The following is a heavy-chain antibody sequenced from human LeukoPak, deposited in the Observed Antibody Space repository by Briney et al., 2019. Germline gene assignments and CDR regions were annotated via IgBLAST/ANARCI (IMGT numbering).Heavy chain of an antibody. Sequence: SETLSLTCTVSGGSISSYYWSWIRQPPGKGLEWIGYIYYSGSTNYNPSLKSRVTISVDTSKNQFYLKLSSVTAADTAVYYCAGSYCSNTSCLNWFDPWGQGTLVTVSS. V-gene: IGHV4-59*01. J-gene: IGHJ5*02. CDR3: AGSYCSNTSCLNWFDP. D-gene: IGHD2-2*01. CDR2: IYYSGST. CDR1: GGSISSYY.